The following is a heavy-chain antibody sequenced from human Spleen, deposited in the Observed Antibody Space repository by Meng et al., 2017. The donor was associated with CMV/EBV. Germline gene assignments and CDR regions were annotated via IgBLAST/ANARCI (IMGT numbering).Heavy chain of an antibody. CDR3: VKDWVDTAMIRYEYRYYYYGMDV. Sequence: GESLKISCAASGFTFSSYAMHWVRQAPGKGLEWVAVISYDGSDKYYADSVKGRFIISRDNSKNALYLQMNSLRVEDTAVYYCVKDWVDTAMIRYEYRYYYYGMDVWGQGTTVTVSS. J-gene: IGHJ6*02. CDR2: ISYDGSDK. D-gene: IGHD5-18*01. CDR1: GFTFSSYA. V-gene: IGHV3-30*14.